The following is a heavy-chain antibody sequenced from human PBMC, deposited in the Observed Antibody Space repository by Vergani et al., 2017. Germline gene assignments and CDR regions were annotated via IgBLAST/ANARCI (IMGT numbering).Heavy chain of an antibody. CDR3: VRTEYCSGIACNTRFDS. V-gene: IGHV3-74*03. J-gene: IGHJ5*01. CDR2: IDEYGNRA. Sequence: EVQLVESGGGSVQSGGSLRLSCVASGFSFNTYWMHWVRQVPGKGLVWVARIDEYGNRATYGDFETGRFTISRDNAKNTVFLQMNKLRADEAGVYYCVRTEYCSGIACNTRFDSWGQGALVTVSS. D-gene: IGHD2-15*01. CDR1: GFSFNTYW.